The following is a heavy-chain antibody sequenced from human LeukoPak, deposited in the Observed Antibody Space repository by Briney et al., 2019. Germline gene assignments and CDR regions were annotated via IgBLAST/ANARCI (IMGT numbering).Heavy chain of an antibody. CDR3: ARDGCSSTSCLDY. Sequence: GGSLRLSCAASGFTFSSYSKNWVRQAPGKGLEWVSYISSSSSTVYYADSVKGRFTISRDNAKNSLYLQMNSLRAEDTAVYYCARDGCSSTSCLDYWGQGTLVTVSS. V-gene: IGHV3-48*01. D-gene: IGHD2-2*01. J-gene: IGHJ4*02. CDR1: GFTFSSYS. CDR2: ISSSSSTV.